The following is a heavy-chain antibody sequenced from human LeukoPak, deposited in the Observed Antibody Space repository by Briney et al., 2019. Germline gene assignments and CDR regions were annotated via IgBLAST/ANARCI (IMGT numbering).Heavy chain of an antibody. CDR2: IYYSGST. Sequence: KPSETLSLTCTVSGGSISSSSYYWAWIRQPPGQGLEWFGSIYYSGSTYYNPSLNSRVTMSVDTSKNQFSLKLSSVTAADTAVYYCASNRLYSRSQFDYWGQGTLVTVSS. V-gene: IGHV4-39*01. CDR3: ASNRLYSRSQFDY. D-gene: IGHD6-6*01. CDR1: GGSISSSSYY. J-gene: IGHJ4*02.